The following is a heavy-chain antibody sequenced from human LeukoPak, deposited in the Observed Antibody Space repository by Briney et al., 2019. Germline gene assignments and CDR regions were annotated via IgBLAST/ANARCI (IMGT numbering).Heavy chain of an antibody. CDR3: ARHPRSPNWYFDL. CDR2: IYPGDSDT. Sequence: GESLKISCKGSGYSFTGYWIGWVRQMPGKGLEWMGIIYPGDSDTRYSPSFQGQVTISADKSISTAYLQWSSLKASDTAMYYCARHPRSPNWYFDLWGRGTLVTVSS. J-gene: IGHJ2*01. V-gene: IGHV5-51*01. D-gene: IGHD4-17*01. CDR1: GYSFTGYW.